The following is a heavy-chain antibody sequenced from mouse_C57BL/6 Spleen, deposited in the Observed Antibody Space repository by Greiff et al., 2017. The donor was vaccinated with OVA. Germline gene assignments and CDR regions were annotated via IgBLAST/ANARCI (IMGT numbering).Heavy chain of an antibody. CDR1: GYTFTSYW. J-gene: IGHJ1*03. CDR3: ARNDRNWYFDV. V-gene: IGHV1-69*01. D-gene: IGHD2-14*01. CDR2: IDPSDSYT. Sequence: QVQLKQPGAELVMPGASVKLSCKASGYTFTSYWMHWVKQRPGQGLEWIGEIDPSDSYTNYNQKFKGKSTLTVDKSSSTAYMQLSSLTSEDSAVYYCARNDRNWYFDVWGTGTTVTVSS.